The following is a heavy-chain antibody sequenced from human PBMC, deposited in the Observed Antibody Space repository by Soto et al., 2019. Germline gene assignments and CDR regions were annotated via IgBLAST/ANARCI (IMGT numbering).Heavy chain of an antibody. V-gene: IGHV4-59*01. CDR3: ATTVVLTATRRGLDAFDV. D-gene: IGHD2-21*02. CDR2: VSDSGSA. J-gene: IGHJ3*01. Sequence: QVQLQESGPGLVKPSETLSLACDVSGASLRNYFWTWVRQSPERGLEWIGSVSDSGSAYYHPSLKSRVTIALEASNNRFSLRLSSVTAADTAVYYCATTVVLTATRRGLDAFDVWGQGTKVTVSS. CDR1: GASLRNYF.